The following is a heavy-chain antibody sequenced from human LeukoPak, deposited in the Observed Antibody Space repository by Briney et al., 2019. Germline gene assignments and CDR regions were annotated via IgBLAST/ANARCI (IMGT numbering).Heavy chain of an antibody. Sequence: GSLRLSCAASGFPFSSYWMSWVRQAPGKGLEWVANIKQDGSEKYYVDSVKGRFTISRDNAKNSLYLQMNSLRAEDTAVYYCTRVGYCSSTTCYTGDGFDYWGQGTLVTVSS. J-gene: IGHJ4*02. CDR1: GFPFSSYW. CDR2: IKQDGSEK. CDR3: TRVGYCSSTTCYTGDGFDY. V-gene: IGHV3-7*01. D-gene: IGHD2-2*02.